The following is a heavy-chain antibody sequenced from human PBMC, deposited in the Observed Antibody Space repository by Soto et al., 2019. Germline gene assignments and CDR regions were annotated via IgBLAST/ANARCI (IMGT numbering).Heavy chain of an antibody. CDR2: INHSGST. CDR1: GGSFSGYY. D-gene: IGHD4-17*01. Sequence: ASETLSLTCAVYGGSFSGYYWSWIRQPPGKGLEWIGEINHSGSTNYNPSLKSRVTISVDTSKNQFSLKLSSVTAADTAVYYCASTPPYRLRPYYWGQGTLVTVSS. J-gene: IGHJ4*02. CDR3: ASTPPYRLRPYY. V-gene: IGHV4-34*01.